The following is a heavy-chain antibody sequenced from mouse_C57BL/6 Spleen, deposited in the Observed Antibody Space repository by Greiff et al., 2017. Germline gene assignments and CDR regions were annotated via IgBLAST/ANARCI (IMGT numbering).Heavy chain of an antibody. V-gene: IGHV1-80*01. CDR3: AIYSNCGYFDV. CDR1: GYAFSSYW. Sequence: VKLQESGAELVKPGASVKISCKASGYAFSSYWMNWVKQRPGKGLEWIGQIYPGDGDTNYNGKFKGKATLTADKSSSTAYMQLSSLTSEDSAVYFCAIYSNCGYFDVWGTGTTVTVSS. J-gene: IGHJ1*03. CDR2: IYPGDGDT. D-gene: IGHD2-5*01.